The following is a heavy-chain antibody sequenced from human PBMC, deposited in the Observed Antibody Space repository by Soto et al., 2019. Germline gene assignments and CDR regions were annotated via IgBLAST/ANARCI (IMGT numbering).Heavy chain of an antibody. CDR1: GDSVSNNGAT. CDR2: AYYRSRWLY. CDR3: ARDPPDLNSGFDY. J-gene: IGHJ4*02. D-gene: IGHD2-15*01. Sequence: SQTLSLTCAICGDSVSNNGATWNWIRQSPSRGLEWLGRAYYRSRWLYDYATSVRGRITINPDTSKNRFSLQLNSVTPEDTAVYYCARDPPDLNSGFDYWGQGTPVTVYS. V-gene: IGHV6-1*01.